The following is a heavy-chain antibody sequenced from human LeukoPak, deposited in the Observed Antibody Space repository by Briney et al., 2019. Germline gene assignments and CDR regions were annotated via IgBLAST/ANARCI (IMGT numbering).Heavy chain of an antibody. D-gene: IGHD4-17*01. CDR2: ISWNSGSI. CDR1: GFTFDDYA. CDR3: AKDEETTVTTRYFDL. V-gene: IGHV3-9*01. J-gene: IGHJ2*01. Sequence: QPGRSLRLSCAASGFTFDDYAMHWVRQAPGKGLEWVSVISWNSGSIGYADSVKGRFTISRDNAKNSLYLQMNSLIPEDTALYYCAKDEETTVTTRYFDLWGRGTLVTVSS.